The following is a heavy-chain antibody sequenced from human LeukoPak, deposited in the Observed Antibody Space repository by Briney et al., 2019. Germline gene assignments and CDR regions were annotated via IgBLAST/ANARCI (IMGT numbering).Heavy chain of an antibody. Sequence: GGSLRLSCAASGFTFSAYYMSWIRQAPGKGLEWVSYISNTGSTIYYADSVKGRFTISRDNAKNSLYLQMNVLRAEDTAVYYCARDQWGHSGSYYVDYWGQGTLVTVSS. D-gene: IGHD1-26*01. CDR2: ISNTGSTI. CDR1: GFTFSAYY. V-gene: IGHV3-11*01. J-gene: IGHJ4*02. CDR3: ARDQWGHSGSYYVDY.